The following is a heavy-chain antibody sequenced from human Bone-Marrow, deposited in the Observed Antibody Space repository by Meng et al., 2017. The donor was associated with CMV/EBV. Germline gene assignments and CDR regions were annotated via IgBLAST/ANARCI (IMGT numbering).Heavy chain of an antibody. CDR1: GFTFSSYA. V-gene: IGHV3-64*02. CDR3: ARGYYDILTGYFSSLLYGMDV. Sequence: GESLRLSCAASGFTFSSYAMHWVRQAPGKGLEYVSAISSNGGSTYYADSVKGRFTISRDNSKNTLYLQMGSLRAEDMAVYYCARGYYDILTGYFSSLLYGMDVWGQGTTVTVSS. CDR2: ISSNGGST. J-gene: IGHJ6*02. D-gene: IGHD3-9*01.